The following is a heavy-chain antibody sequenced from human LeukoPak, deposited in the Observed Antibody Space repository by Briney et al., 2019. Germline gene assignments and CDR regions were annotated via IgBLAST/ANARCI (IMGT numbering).Heavy chain of an antibody. D-gene: IGHD3-22*01. Sequence: PGGSLRLSCAASGFTFSSYGMHWVRQAPGKGLEWVAFIRYDGSNKYYADSVKGRFTISRDNSKNTLYLQMNSLRAEDTAVYYCAKDQPQSKDYDSSGQDWGQGTLVTVSS. CDR3: AKDQPQSKDYDSSGQD. CDR2: IRYDGSNK. J-gene: IGHJ4*02. V-gene: IGHV3-30*02. CDR1: GFTFSSYG.